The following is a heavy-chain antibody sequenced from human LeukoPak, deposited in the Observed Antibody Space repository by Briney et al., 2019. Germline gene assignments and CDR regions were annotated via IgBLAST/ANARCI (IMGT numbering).Heavy chain of an antibody. D-gene: IGHD6-13*01. Sequence: SETLALTCTVSGGSMSSYYWSWIRQPPGKGLEWIGYISSSGITNYNPSLKSRVTISVDTSKNQFSLKLSSVTAADTAVYYCARGYSSSWYYLDYWGQGTLVTVSS. V-gene: IGHV4-59*08. CDR3: ARGYSSSWYYLDY. J-gene: IGHJ4*02. CDR1: GGSMSSYY. CDR2: ISSSGIT.